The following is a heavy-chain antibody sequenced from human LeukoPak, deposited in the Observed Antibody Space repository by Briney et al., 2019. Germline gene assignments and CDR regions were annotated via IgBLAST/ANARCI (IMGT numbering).Heavy chain of an antibody. Sequence: PSETLSLTCTVSGGSISSGDYYWSWVRQPPGKGLEWIGYIYYSGSTYYNPSLKSRVTISVDTSKNQFSLKLSSVTAADTAVYYCARGDYSSSWYGDFQHWGQGTLVTVSS. CDR2: IYYSGST. CDR1: GGSISSGDYY. V-gene: IGHV4-30-4*01. D-gene: IGHD6-13*01. J-gene: IGHJ1*01. CDR3: ARGDYSSSWYGDFQH.